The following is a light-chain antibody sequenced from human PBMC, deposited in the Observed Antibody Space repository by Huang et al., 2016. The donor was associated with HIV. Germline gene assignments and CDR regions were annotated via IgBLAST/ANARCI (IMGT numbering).Light chain of an antibody. J-gene: IGKJ4*01. V-gene: IGKV3-20*01. CDR2: GAS. CDR3: QQYGGSPLT. Sequence: DIVLTQSPGTLSLSPGERATLSCRASQRVSNYLAGYQQKPGQAPRLLIYGASSRATGIPDRFSGSGSGTDFTLTISRLEPEDFAFYYCQQYGGSPLTFGGGIKVETK. CDR1: QRVSNY.